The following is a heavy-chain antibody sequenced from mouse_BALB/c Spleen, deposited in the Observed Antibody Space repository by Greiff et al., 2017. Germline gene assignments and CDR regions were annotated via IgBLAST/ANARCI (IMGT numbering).Heavy chain of an antibody. CDR2: INPGSGGT. CDR3: ARHGSSYVGYWYFDV. V-gene: IGHV1-54*01. CDR1: GYAFTNYL. D-gene: IGHD1-1*01. Sequence: QVQLQQSGAELVRPGTSVKVSCKASGYAFTNYLIEWVKQRPGQGLEWIGVINPGSGGTNYNEKFKGKATLTADKSSSTAYMQLSSLTSDDSAVYFWARHGSSYVGYWYFDVWGAGTTVTVSS. J-gene: IGHJ1*01.